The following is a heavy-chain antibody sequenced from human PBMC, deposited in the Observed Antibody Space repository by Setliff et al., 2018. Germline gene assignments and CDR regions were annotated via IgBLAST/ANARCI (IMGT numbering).Heavy chain of an antibody. D-gene: IGHD3-10*01. CDR1: GFTFSDHY. Sequence: GGSLRLSCAASGFTFSDHYMDWVRQAPGKGLEWVGRIRNKANGYTTRYAASVKDRLSISRDDSVNSLYLQMDSLKPEDTAVYFCARATFGSGSYFLDYWGQGTRVTVSS. J-gene: IGHJ4*02. CDR2: IRNKANGYTT. V-gene: IGHV3-72*01. CDR3: ARATFGSGSYFLDY.